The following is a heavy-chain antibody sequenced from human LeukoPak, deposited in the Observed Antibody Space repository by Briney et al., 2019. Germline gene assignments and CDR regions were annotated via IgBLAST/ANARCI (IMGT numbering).Heavy chain of an antibody. CDR1: GGSFSGYY. V-gene: IGHV4-34*01. Sequence: SETLSLTCAVYGGSFSGYYWSWIRQPPGKGLEWIGEINHSGSTNYNPSLKSRVTISVDTSKNQFPLKLSSVTAADTAVYYCARVGQQLTFDYWGQGTLVTVSS. J-gene: IGHJ4*02. CDR3: ARVGQQLTFDY. CDR2: INHSGST. D-gene: IGHD6-13*01.